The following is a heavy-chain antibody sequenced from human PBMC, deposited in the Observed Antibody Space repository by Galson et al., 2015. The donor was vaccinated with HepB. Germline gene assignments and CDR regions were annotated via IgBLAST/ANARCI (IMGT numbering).Heavy chain of an antibody. D-gene: IGHD4-17*01. V-gene: IGHV3-48*01. CDR1: GFTFSSYS. J-gene: IGHJ3*02. Sequence: SLRLSCAASGFTFSSYSMNWVRQAPGKGLEWVSYISSSSSTIYYADSVKGRFTISRDNAKNSLYLQMNSLRAKDTAVYYCARLRDYDAFDIWGQGTMVTVSS. CDR2: ISSSSSTI. CDR3: ARLRDYDAFDI.